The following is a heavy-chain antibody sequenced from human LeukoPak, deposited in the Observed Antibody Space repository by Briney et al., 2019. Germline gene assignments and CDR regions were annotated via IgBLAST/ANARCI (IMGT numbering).Heavy chain of an antibody. D-gene: IGHD1-26*01. V-gene: IGHV3-21*04. J-gene: IGHJ4*02. CDR3: ATRMVGATTYFNY. CDR2: IKTISSYI. CDR1: GFTFSSYS. Sequence: RSGGSLRLSCAASGFTFSSYSFNWVRQAPGKGLEWVSSIKTISSYIYYADSVKGRFTISRDNAKNSLSLQMNSLRAEDTAVYYCATRMVGATTYFNYWGQGTLVTVSS.